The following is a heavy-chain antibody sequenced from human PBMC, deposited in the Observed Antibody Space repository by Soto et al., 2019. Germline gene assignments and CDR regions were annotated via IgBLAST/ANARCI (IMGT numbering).Heavy chain of an antibody. CDR2: ISAYNGNT. CDR3: ATDPCHGFGPPPAPRGLLDP. D-gene: IGHD2-21*01. J-gene: IGHJ5*02. CDR1: GYTCTSYG. V-gene: IGHV1-18*01. Sequence: GASVKVSCKASGYTCTSYGISWLRQSPGQGLEWMGWISAYNGNTNYAQKLQGRVTMTTDTSTSTAYMELRSLRSDDTAVYYCATDPCHGFGPPPAPRGLLDPWGQGTLVTVSS.